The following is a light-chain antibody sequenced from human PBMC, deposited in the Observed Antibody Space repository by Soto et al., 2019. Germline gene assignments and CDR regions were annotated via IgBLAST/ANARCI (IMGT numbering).Light chain of an antibody. CDR1: QSVSSN. CDR3: QQYNNWPLT. Sequence: IVMPQSPSTLSVSPGERSTLSCRASQSVSSNLAWYQQKPGQAPRLLIYGASTRATGIPARFSGSGSGTEFTLTISSLQSEDFAVYYCQQYNNWPLTFGGGTKWIS. V-gene: IGKV3-15*01. CDR2: GAS. J-gene: IGKJ4*01.